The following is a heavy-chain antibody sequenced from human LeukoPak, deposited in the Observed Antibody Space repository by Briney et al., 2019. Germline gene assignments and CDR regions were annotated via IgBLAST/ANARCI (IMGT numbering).Heavy chain of an antibody. D-gene: IGHD6-19*01. CDR1: GGSISSYY. CDR3: ARSRGSGWSEDYFDY. Sequence: PSETLSLTCTVSGGSISSYYWSWIRQPPGKGLEWIGYIYYSGSTNYNPSLKSRVTISVDTSKNQSSLKLSSVTAADTAVYYCARSRGSGWSEDYFDYWGQGTLVTVSS. J-gene: IGHJ4*02. V-gene: IGHV4-59*01. CDR2: IYYSGST.